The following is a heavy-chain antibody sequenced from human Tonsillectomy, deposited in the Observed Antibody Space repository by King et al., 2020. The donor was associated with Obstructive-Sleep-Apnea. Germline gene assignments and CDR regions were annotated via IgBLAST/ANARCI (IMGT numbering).Heavy chain of an antibody. CDR2: ISYDGSNK. D-gene: IGHD3-10*01. CDR3: ATSMVRGVRAYYFDY. CDR1: GVTFSTYA. J-gene: IGHJ4*02. V-gene: IGHV3-30*04. Sequence: VQLVESGGGVVQPGRSLRLSCAASGVTFSTYAMHWVRQAPGKGLEWVAVISYDGSNKYYADSVKGRFTISRDNSKNTLYLQMNSLRAEDTAVYYCATSMVRGVRAYYFDYWGQGTLVTVSS.